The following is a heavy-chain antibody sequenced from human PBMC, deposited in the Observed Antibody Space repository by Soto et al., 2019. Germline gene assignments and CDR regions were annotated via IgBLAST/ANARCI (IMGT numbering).Heavy chain of an antibody. CDR2: IWYDGSNI. CDR3: ARGGGVYFVDS. Sequence: PGGSLRLSCAASGFTFSSYGMHWVRQAPGKGLEWVAVIWYDGSNIGYADSVKGRFTISRDNSKNTLYLQMNSPRAEDTAVYYCARGGGVYFVDSWGQGALVTVSS. D-gene: IGHD1-26*01. J-gene: IGHJ4*02. CDR1: GFTFSSYG. V-gene: IGHV3-33*01.